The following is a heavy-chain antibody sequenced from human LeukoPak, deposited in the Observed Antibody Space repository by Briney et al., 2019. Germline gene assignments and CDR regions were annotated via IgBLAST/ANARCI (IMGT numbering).Heavy chain of an antibody. Sequence: GGSLRLSCAASGFTVSSNYMSWVRQAPGKGLEWVSVIYSGGSTYYADSVKGRFTISRDNSKNTLYLQMNSLRAEDTAVYYCARAPLWFGEGYFDYWGQGTLVTVSS. CDR1: GFTVSSNY. CDR2: IYSGGST. V-gene: IGHV3-66*01. D-gene: IGHD3-10*01. J-gene: IGHJ4*02. CDR3: ARAPLWFGEGYFDY.